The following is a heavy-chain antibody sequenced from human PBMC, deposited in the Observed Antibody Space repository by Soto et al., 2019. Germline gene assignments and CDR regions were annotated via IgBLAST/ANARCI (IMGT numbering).Heavy chain of an antibody. Sequence: PWGSLRLSCAASGFTFSSYAMSWFRQSPGKGLEWVSAISGSGGSTYYADSVKGRFTISRDNSKNTLYLQMNSLRAEDTAVYYCAKDQGGGVAGTSYALEYWGQGTLVTVSS. CDR3: AKDQGGGVAGTSYALEY. CDR1: GFTFSSYA. D-gene: IGHD6-19*01. CDR2: ISGSGGST. V-gene: IGHV3-23*01. J-gene: IGHJ4*02.